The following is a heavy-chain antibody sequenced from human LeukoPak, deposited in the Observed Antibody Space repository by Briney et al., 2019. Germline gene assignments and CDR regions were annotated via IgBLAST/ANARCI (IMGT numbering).Heavy chain of an antibody. CDR3: ARIPHIVVVPAAREYYYYGMDV. V-gene: IGHV1-8*01. Sequence: ASVKVSCKASGYTFTSYDINWVRQATGQGLEWMGWMNPNSGNTGYAQKFRGRVTMTRNTSISTAYMELSSLRSEDTAVYYCARIPHIVVVPAAREYYYYGMDVWGQGTTVTVSS. CDR1: GYTFTSYD. J-gene: IGHJ6*02. CDR2: MNPNSGNT. D-gene: IGHD2-2*01.